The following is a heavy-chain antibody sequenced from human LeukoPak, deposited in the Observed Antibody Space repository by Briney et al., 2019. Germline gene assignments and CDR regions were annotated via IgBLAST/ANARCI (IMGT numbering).Heavy chain of an antibody. Sequence: SETLSLTCTVSGGSISSGAYYWSWIRQHPGKGLEWIGYIYSSGSTYYNPSLKSRVTISVDTSKNQFSLKLSSVTAADTAVYYCARAGYISDAFDIWGQGTMVTVSS. V-gene: IGHV4-31*03. CDR1: GGSISSGAYY. CDR3: ARAGYISDAFDI. CDR2: IYSSGST. D-gene: IGHD6-13*01. J-gene: IGHJ3*02.